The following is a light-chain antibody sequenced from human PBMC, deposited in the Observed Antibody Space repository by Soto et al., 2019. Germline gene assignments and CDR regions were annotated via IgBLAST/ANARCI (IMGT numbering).Light chain of an antibody. Sequence: QSALTQPASVSGSPGQSITISCTGTSSDVGGYNYVSWYQQHPGKAPKLMIYDVSNRPSGVSNRFSGSKSGNTASLTISGIQAEDEADYYCRSYTSSSTLVVFGVGTKVTVL. CDR3: RSYTSSSTLVV. CDR1: SSDVGGYNY. V-gene: IGLV2-14*01. J-gene: IGLJ2*01. CDR2: DVS.